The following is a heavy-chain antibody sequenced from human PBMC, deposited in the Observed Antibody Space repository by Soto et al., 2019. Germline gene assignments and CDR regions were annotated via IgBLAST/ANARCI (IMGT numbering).Heavy chain of an antibody. D-gene: IGHD1-1*01. J-gene: IGHJ5*02. CDR3: ARPLRYGDNWFDP. Sequence: GASVKVSCKASGGTFSSYAISWVRQAPGQGLEWMGGIIPIFGTANYAQKFQGRVTITADESTSTAYMELSSLRSEDTAVYYCARPLRYGDNWFDPWGQGTLVTVSS. CDR2: IIPIFGTA. CDR1: GGTFSSYA. V-gene: IGHV1-69*13.